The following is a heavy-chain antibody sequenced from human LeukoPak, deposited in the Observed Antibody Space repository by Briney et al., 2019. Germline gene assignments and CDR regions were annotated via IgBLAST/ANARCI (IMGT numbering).Heavy chain of an antibody. J-gene: IGHJ4*02. CDR3: AKDRGYSYGFDY. Sequence: GGSLRLSCAASGFTVSDNFMSWVRQAPGKGLEWVSVIYRGGSIYYADSVTGRFTISRDRSKNTLYLQMNSLRAEDTAVYYCAKDRGYSYGFDYWGQGTLVTVSS. V-gene: IGHV3-66*01. CDR2: IYRGGSI. CDR1: GFTVSDNF. D-gene: IGHD5-18*01.